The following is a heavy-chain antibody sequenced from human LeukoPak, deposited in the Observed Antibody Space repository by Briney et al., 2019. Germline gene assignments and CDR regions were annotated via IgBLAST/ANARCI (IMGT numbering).Heavy chain of an antibody. J-gene: IGHJ4*02. CDR3: AKDHYYYGSGIYFMHYFDY. V-gene: IGHV3-30*04. Sequence: SGGSLRLSCAVSGXTFSTYTMNWARQAPGKGLEWVAVISYDGSNKYYADSVKGRFTISRENSKNTLHLQMNSLRAEDTAVYYCAKDHYYYGSGIYFMHYFDYWGQGTLVTVSS. CDR1: GXTFSTYT. CDR2: ISYDGSNK. D-gene: IGHD3-10*01.